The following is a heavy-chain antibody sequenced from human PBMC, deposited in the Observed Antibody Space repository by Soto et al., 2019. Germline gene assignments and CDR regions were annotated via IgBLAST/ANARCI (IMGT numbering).Heavy chain of an antibody. CDR1: GFTFSSYG. V-gene: IGHV3-30*03. D-gene: IGHD4-17*01. Sequence: ESGGGVVQPGRSLRLSCAASGFTFSSYGMHWVRQAPGKGLEWVAVISYDGSNKYYADSVKGRFTISRDNSKNTLYLQMNSLRAEDTAVYYCTTDSVTQDFDYWGQGTLVTVSS. CDR3: TTDSVTQDFDY. CDR2: ISYDGSNK. J-gene: IGHJ4*02.